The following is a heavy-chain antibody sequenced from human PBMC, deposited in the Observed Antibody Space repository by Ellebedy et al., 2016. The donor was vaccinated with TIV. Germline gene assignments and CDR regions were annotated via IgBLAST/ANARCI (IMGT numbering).Heavy chain of an antibody. V-gene: IGHV4-38-2*01. CDR3: ARSMGMSGGYLYYFDY. CDR2: IYYSGTT. D-gene: IGHD3-22*01. J-gene: IGHJ4*02. Sequence: SETLSLTXSVSGYSISSGNYWGWIRQPPGKGLEWIGSIYYSGTTYYKSSLKSRVTISVDVSKNQFSLRLNSVTAADTAVYYCARSMGMSGGYLYYFDYWGQGTLVTVSS. CDR1: GYSISSGNY.